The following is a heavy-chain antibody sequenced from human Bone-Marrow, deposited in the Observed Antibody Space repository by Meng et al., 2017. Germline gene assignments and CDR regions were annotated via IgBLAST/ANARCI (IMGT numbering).Heavy chain of an antibody. Sequence: GRLRGAGHGLSKPSQTRSLTCTVSGGSISSGNHYWSWIRQHPGKGLEYIGYIYYSGSTYYNPSLKSRVIISVDTSKNQFSLRLNSVTAADTAVYYCASLYGDSSVWYLDLWGRGTLVTVSS. CDR2: IYYSGST. D-gene: IGHD4-17*01. CDR1: GGSISSGNHY. CDR3: ASLYGDSSVWYLDL. V-gene: IGHV4-31*03. J-gene: IGHJ2*01.